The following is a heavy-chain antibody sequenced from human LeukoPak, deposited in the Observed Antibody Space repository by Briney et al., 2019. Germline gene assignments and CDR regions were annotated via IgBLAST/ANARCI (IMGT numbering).Heavy chain of an antibody. D-gene: IGHD3-10*01. CDR1: GGTFSSYA. V-gene: IGHV1-69*13. CDR2: TIPIFGTA. CDR3: ARVPVGSGSYHPYYGMDV. Sequence: ASVKVSCKASGGTFSSYAISWVRQAPGQGLEWMGGTIPIFGTANYAQKFQGRVTITADESTSTAYMELSSLRSEDTAVYYCARVPVGSGSYHPYYGMDVWGQGPRSPSP. J-gene: IGHJ6*02.